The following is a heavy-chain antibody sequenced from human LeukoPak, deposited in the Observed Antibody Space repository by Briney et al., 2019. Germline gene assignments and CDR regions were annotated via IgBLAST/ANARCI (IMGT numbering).Heavy chain of an antibody. CDR3: ARVSPYSSGWYGCYFDY. V-gene: IGHV1-69*05. D-gene: IGHD6-19*01. CDR1: GGTFSSYS. Sequence: SVKVSCEASGGTFSSYSISWVRQAPGQGLEWMGGIIHIFGTANYAQTFQGRVTMTTDDSTSTAYMELSVLRSEDTAVYYCARVSPYSSGWYGCYFDYWGQGTLVTVSS. J-gene: IGHJ4*02. CDR2: IIHIFGTA.